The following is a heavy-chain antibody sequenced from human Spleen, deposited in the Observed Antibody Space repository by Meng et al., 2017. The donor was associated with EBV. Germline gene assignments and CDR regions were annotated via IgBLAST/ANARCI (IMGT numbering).Heavy chain of an antibody. D-gene: IGHD6-13*01. V-gene: IGHV4-30-4*01. Sequence: QVRLQESGPGLVKPSHTLSLTFAVSGGSISIGDYYWSWIRQPPGTGLEWIGYIFFGGSTNYNPSLKSQVTMSVDTSKNQFSLKLSSVTAADTAVYYCASSLYSSSRVNWFDPWGQGALVTVSS. CDR1: GGSISIGDYY. CDR2: IFFGGST. CDR3: ASSLYSSSRVNWFDP. J-gene: IGHJ5*02.